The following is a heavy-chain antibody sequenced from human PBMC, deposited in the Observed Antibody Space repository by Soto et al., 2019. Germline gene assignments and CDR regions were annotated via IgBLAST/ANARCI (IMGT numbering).Heavy chain of an antibody. J-gene: IGHJ4*02. CDR2: IYYSGST. V-gene: IGHV4-30-4*01. Sequence: TLSLTCTVSGGSISSGDYYWSWIRQPPGKGLEWIGYIYYSGSTYYNPSLKSRVTISIDTSKNQFSLKPSSVTAADTAVYYWARMITGTTALPDYWGQGTLVPVSS. CDR3: ARMITGTTALPDY. CDR1: GGSISSGDYY. D-gene: IGHD1-7*01.